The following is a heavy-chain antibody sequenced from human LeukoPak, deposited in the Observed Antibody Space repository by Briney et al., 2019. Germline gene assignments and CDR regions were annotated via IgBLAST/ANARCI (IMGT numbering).Heavy chain of an antibody. CDR2: IYYSGST. CDR1: GGSISSSSYY. Sequence: SETLSLTCIVSGGSISSSSYYWGWIRQPPGKGLEWIGSIYYSGSTYYNPSLKSRVTISVDTSKNQFSLKLSSVTAADTAVYYCARDLIVQYFQHWGQGTLVTVSS. D-gene: IGHD3-22*01. J-gene: IGHJ1*01. V-gene: IGHV4-39*07. CDR3: ARDLIVQYFQH.